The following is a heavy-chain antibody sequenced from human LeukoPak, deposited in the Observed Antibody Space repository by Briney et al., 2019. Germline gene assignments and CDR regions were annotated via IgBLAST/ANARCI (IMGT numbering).Heavy chain of an antibody. D-gene: IGHD3-10*01. CDR2: ISGSGGST. CDR1: GFTFSSYA. CDR3: AKDLSLLWFGEIESGAFDI. J-gene: IGHJ3*02. Sequence: PGGSLRLSCAASGFTFSSYAMSWVRQAPGKGLEWVSAISGSGGSTYYADSVRGRFTISRDNSKNTLYLQMNRLRAEDTAVYYCAKDLSLLWFGEIESGAFDIWGQGTMVTVSS. V-gene: IGHV3-23*01.